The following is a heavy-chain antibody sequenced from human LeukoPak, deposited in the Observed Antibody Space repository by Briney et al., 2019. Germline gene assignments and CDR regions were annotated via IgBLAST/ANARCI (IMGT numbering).Heavy chain of an antibody. CDR3: ARGLGSYGMDV. J-gene: IGHJ6*02. CDR1: GFTFSSYS. V-gene: IGHV3-21*01. D-gene: IGHD3-16*01. Sequence: GGSLRLSCAASGFTFSSYSMNWVRQAPGKGLEWVSSISSSSSYIYYADSVKGRFTISRDNAKNSLYLQMNSLRAEDTAVYYCARGLGSYGMDVWGQGTTVTVSS. CDR2: ISSSSSYI.